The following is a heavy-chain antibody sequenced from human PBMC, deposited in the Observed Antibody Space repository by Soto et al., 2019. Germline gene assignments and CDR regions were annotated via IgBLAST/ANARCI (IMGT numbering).Heavy chain of an antibody. J-gene: IGHJ4*02. CDR2: IYWDDDN. V-gene: IGHV2-5*02. Sequence: QITLKESGPTLVKPTQTLTLTCTFSGFSLSTSGVGVGWIRQPPGKALEWLGRIYWDDDNRYSPSLKSRLTISQDTTKNQVVLTLTNMNPVDTATYYCAHTDAAADYFDYWGQGTLVTVSS. D-gene: IGHD6-13*01. CDR3: AHTDAAADYFDY. CDR1: GFSLSTSGVG.